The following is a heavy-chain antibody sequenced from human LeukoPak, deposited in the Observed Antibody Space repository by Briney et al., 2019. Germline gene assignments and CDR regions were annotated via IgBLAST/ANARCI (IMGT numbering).Heavy chain of an antibody. V-gene: IGHV1-69*13. CDR2: VIPIFGTA. D-gene: IGHD2-2*01. CDR3: ARVLGIVVVPAADNDAFDI. Sequence: ASVKVSCKASGGTFSSYAISWVRQAPGQGLEWMGGVIPIFGTANYAQKFQGRVTITADEPTSTAYMELSSLRSEDTAVYYCARVLGIVVVPAADNDAFDIWGQGTMVTVSS. CDR1: GGTFSSYA. J-gene: IGHJ3*02.